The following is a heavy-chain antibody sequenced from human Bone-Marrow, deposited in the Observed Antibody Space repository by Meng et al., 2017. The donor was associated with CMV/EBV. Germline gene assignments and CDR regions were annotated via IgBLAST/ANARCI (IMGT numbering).Heavy chain of an antibody. CDR1: GFTITNCW. CDR2: LNPDGSER. V-gene: IGHV3-7*01. CDR3: SRENSGLDY. Sequence: SLGPSGAVSGFTITNCWMDWVRQAPGKGLEWVANLNPDGSERNHVDSVKGRFTISRNSAKNSLYLQLNSLRVEDTAVYYCSRENSGLDYWGQGTLVTVSS. J-gene: IGHJ4*02.